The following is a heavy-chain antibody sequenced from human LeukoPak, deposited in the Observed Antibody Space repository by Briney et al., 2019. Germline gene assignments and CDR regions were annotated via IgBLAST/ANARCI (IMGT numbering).Heavy chain of an antibody. J-gene: IGHJ3*02. CDR1: GGSISSSSYY. CDR3: ARYIVSYSHDAFDI. D-gene: IGHD1-26*01. V-gene: IGHV4-39*07. Sequence: SETLSLTCTVSGGSISSSSYYWGWIRQPPGKGLEWIGSIYYSGSTYYNPSLKSRVTISVDTSKNQFSLKLSSVTAADTAFYYCARYIVSYSHDAFDIWGQGTMDTVSS. CDR2: IYYSGST.